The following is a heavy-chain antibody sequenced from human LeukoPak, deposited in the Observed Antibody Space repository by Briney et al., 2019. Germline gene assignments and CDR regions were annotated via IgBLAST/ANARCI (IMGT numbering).Heavy chain of an antibody. CDR3: ARARGRPARPLDY. D-gene: IGHD6-6*01. CDR2: INHSGST. CDR1: GGSFSGYY. Sequence: SETLSLTCAVYGGSFSGYYWSWIRQPPGKGLEWIGEINHSGSTNYNPSLKSRVTISVDTSKNQFSLKLSSVTAADTAVYYCARARGRPARPLDYWGQGTLVTVSS. J-gene: IGHJ4*02. V-gene: IGHV4-34*01.